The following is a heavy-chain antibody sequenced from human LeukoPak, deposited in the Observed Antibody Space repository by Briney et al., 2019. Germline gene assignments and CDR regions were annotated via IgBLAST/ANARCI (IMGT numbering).Heavy chain of an antibody. CDR2: TYYRSKWYN. D-gene: IGHD2-2*01. Sequence: SQTLSLTCAISGDSVSSNSAAWNWIRQSPSRGLEWLGRTYYRSKWYNDYAVSVKSRITINPDTSKNQFSLQLNSVTPEDTAVYYCARDATAYCSSTSCYLNWGQGTLVTVSS. V-gene: IGHV6-1*01. J-gene: IGHJ4*02. CDR1: GDSVSSNSAA. CDR3: ARDATAYCSSTSCYLN.